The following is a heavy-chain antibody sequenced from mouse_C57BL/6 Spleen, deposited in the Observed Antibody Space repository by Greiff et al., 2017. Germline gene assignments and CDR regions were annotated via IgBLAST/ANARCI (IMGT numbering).Heavy chain of an antibody. J-gene: IGHJ4*01. Sequence: QVQLQQSGAELVKPGASVKISCKASGYAFSSYWMNWVKQRPGKGLEWIGQIYPGDGDTNYNGKFKGKATLTADKSSSTAYMQLSSLTSEDSAVYFCARPYYYGSSLYAMDYWGQGTSVTVSS. CDR1: GYAFSSYW. D-gene: IGHD1-1*01. CDR3: ARPYYYGSSLYAMDY. V-gene: IGHV1-80*01. CDR2: IYPGDGDT.